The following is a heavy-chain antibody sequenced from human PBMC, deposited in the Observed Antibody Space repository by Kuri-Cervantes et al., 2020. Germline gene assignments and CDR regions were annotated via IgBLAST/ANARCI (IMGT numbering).Heavy chain of an antibody. CDR1: GFTFSSYW. V-gene: IGHV3-23*01. D-gene: IGHD1-26*01. J-gene: IGHJ3*02. CDR2: ISGSGGST. Sequence: GGSLRLSCAASGFTFSSYWMHWVRQAPGKGLEWVSAISGSGGSTYYADSVKGRFTISRDNSKNTLYLQMNSLRAEDTAVYYCAACPLWELLRRDAFDIWGQGTMVTVSS. CDR3: AACPLWELLRRDAFDI.